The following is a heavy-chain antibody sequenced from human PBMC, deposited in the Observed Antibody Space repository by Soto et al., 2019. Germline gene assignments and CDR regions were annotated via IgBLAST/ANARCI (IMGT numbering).Heavy chain of an antibody. CDR3: ARGDQLLSLGY. D-gene: IGHD2-2*01. CDR1: GFTFSSYS. V-gene: IGHV3-48*02. J-gene: IGHJ4*02. Sequence: EVQLVESGGGLVQPGGSLRLSCAASGFTFSSYSMSWVRQAPGKGREWVSYISSSSSTIYYADSVKGRFTISRDNAKNSLYLQMNGMRDEDTAVYYCARGDQLLSLGYWGQGTLVTVSS. CDR2: ISSSSSTI.